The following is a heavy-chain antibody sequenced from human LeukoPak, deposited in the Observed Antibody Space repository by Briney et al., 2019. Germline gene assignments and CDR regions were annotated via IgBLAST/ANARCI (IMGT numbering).Heavy chain of an antibody. J-gene: IGHJ4*02. CDR3: ARARSSSSWYSY. D-gene: IGHD6-13*01. V-gene: IGHV3-64*01. CDR2: ISSNGGST. Sequence: GGSLRLSCAASGFTFSSYAMHWVRQAPGKGLEYVSAISSNGGSTYYANSVKGRFTISRDNSKNTLYLQMNSLRAEDTAVYYCARARSSSSWYSYWGQGTLVTVSS. CDR1: GFTFSSYA.